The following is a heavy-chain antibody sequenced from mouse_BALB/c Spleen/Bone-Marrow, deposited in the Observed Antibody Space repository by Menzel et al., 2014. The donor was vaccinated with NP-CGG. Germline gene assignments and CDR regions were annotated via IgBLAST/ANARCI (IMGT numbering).Heavy chain of an antibody. CDR2: INPSSGYT. CDR3: ARVYGNYDAMDY. Sequence: QVQLKESGAELARPGASVKMSCRASGYTFTTYTMHWVKQRPGQGLEWIGYINPSSGYTYYNQKFKDKATLTADKSSSAAYLQLSSLTSEDSAVYYCARVYGNYDAMDYWGQATSATVSS. J-gene: IGHJ4*01. D-gene: IGHD2-1*01. CDR1: GYTFTTYT. V-gene: IGHV1-4*01.